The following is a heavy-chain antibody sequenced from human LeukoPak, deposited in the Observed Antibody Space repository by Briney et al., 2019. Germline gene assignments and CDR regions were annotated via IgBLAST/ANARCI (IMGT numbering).Heavy chain of an antibody. D-gene: IGHD4-23*01. V-gene: IGHV4-34*01. J-gene: IGHJ5*02. Sequence: SSETLSLTCAVYGGSFSGYYWSWIRQPPGKGLEWIGEINHSGSTNYNPSLKSRVTISVDTSKNQFSLKLSSVTAADTAVYYCARTPKTRYGGNWARYNWFDPWGQGTLSPSPQ. CDR2: INHSGST. CDR1: GGSFSGYY. CDR3: ARTPKTRYGGNWARYNWFDP.